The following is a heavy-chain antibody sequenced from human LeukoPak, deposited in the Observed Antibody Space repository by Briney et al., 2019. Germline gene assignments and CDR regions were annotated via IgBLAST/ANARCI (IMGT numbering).Heavy chain of an antibody. Sequence: ASVKVSCKASGYTFTSYDINWVRQATGQGLEWMGRMNPNSGNTGYAQKFRGRVTMTRNTSISTAYMELSSLRSEDTAVYYCARGGGGSYSSSFDYWGQGTLVTVSS. CDR2: MNPNSGNT. D-gene: IGHD1-26*01. V-gene: IGHV1-8*01. CDR1: GYTFTSYD. J-gene: IGHJ4*02. CDR3: ARGGGGSYSSSFDY.